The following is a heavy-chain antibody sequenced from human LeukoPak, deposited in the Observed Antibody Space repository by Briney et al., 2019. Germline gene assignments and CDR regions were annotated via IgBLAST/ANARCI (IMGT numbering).Heavy chain of an antibody. CDR1: GGSISSYY. D-gene: IGHD1-26*01. CDR3: ARHLASSGSSYFDY. Sequence: SETLSLTCTVSGGSISSYYWSWIRQPAGKGLEWIGRIYTSGSTNYNPSLKSRVTMSVDTSKNQFSLKLSSVTAADTAVYYCARHLASSGSSYFDYWGQGTLVTVSS. CDR2: IYTSGST. J-gene: IGHJ4*02. V-gene: IGHV4-4*07.